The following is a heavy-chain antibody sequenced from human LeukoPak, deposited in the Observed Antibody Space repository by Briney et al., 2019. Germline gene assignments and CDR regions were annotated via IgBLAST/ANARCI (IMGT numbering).Heavy chain of an antibody. D-gene: IGHD4-17*01. Sequence: GGSLRLSCAASGFTFSSYSMNWVRQAPGKGLEWVSSISSSSSYIYYADSVKGRFTISRDNAKNSLYLQMNSLRAEDTAVYSCARGDYGDYWNYYYMDVWGKGTTVTVSS. CDR3: ARGDYGDYWNYYYMDV. CDR1: GFTFSSYS. J-gene: IGHJ6*03. CDR2: ISSSSSYI. V-gene: IGHV3-21*01.